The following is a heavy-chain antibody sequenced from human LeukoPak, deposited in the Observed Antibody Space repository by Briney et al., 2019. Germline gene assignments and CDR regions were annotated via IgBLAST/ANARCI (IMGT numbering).Heavy chain of an antibody. V-gene: IGHV3-23*01. D-gene: IGHD1-26*01. CDR1: GLTFSSYA. CDR2: ISGSGGST. CDR3: ARDKIVGATHFDY. Sequence: GGSLRLSCAASGLTFSSYAMSWVRQAPGKGLEWVSAISGSGGSTYYADSVKGRFTISRDNSKNTLYLQMNSLRAEDTAVYYCARDKIVGATHFDYWGQGALVTVSS. J-gene: IGHJ4*02.